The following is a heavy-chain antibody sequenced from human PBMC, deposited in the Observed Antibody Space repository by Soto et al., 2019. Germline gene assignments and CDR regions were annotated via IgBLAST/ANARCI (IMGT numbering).Heavy chain of an antibody. CDR3: ARDLSTAPDWFDP. D-gene: IGHD4-17*01. CDR2: IISSSSYI. V-gene: IGHV3-21*01. J-gene: IGHJ5*02. Sequence: PGKWLELVSSIISSSSYIYYADSVKGRFTISRDNAKNSLYLQMNSLRAEDTSVYYCARDLSTAPDWFDPWGQGTL.